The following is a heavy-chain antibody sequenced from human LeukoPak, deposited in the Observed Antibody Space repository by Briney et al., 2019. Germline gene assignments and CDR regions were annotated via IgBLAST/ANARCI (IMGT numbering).Heavy chain of an antibody. CDR1: GGSISSGSYY. CDR2: IYTSGST. CDR3: ARDANLYLYCGGDCYSLPDAFDI. D-gene: IGHD2-21*02. V-gene: IGHV4-61*02. J-gene: IGHJ3*02. Sequence: SQTLSLTCTVSGGSISSGSYYWSWIRQPAGKGLEWIGRIYTSGSTNYNPSLKSRVTMSVDTSKNQFSLKLSSVTAADTAVYYCARDANLYLYCGGDCYSLPDAFDIWGQGTMVTVSS.